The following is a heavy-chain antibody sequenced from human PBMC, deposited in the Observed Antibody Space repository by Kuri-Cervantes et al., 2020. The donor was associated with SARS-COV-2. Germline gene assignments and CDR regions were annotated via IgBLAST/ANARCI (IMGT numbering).Heavy chain of an antibody. V-gene: IGHV3-23*01. Sequence: LSLTCSAPGFTFSSYAMRRVRQAPGKGLEWVSAISGSGGSAYYAESVKGRFTISRDNSKNTLYLQMNSLSAEDTAVYYCAKLGSRRHYEDWGQGTLVTVSS. CDR3: AKLGSRRHYED. D-gene: IGHD4-17*01. J-gene: IGHJ4*02. CDR2: ISGSGGSA. CDR1: GFTFSSYA.